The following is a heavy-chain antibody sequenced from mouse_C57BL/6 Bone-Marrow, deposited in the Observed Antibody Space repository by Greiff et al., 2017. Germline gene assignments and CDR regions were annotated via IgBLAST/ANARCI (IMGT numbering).Heavy chain of an antibody. CDR3: ARKGGYYFDY. V-gene: IGHV1-52*01. CDR2: IDPSDSET. Sequence: VQLQQPGAELVRPGSSVKLSCKASGYTFTSYWMHWVKQRPIQGLEWIGNIDPSDSETHYDQKFKDKATLTVDKSSSTAYMQLSSLTSEDSAVYYCARKGGYYFDYWGQGTTLTVSS. J-gene: IGHJ2*01. CDR1: GYTFTSYW.